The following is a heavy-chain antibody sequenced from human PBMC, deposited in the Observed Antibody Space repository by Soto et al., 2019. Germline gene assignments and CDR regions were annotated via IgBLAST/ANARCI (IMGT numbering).Heavy chain of an antibody. Sequence: SVKVSCNASGYTFTSYGISWVRQAPGQGLEWMGWISAYNGNTNYAQKLQGRVTMTTDTSTSTAYMELRSLRSDDTAVYYCARAAMITIGTEAPNDYWGQGTLVTVSS. CDR1: GYTFTSYG. D-gene: IGHD1-1*01. CDR3: ARAAMITIGTEAPNDY. V-gene: IGHV1-18*01. CDR2: ISAYNGNT. J-gene: IGHJ4*02.